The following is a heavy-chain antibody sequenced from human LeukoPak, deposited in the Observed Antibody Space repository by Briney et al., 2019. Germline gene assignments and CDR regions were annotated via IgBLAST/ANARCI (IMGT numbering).Heavy chain of an antibody. Sequence: GESLKIFCKGSGYSINNYWIGWARQMPGKGLEWMGIIYPADSDIRYSPSFQGQVTISADKSISTAYLQWSSLKASDTAMYYCARQEYCSGGSCYTWFDPWGQGTLVTVSS. CDR2: IYPADSDI. J-gene: IGHJ5*02. CDR1: GYSINNYW. D-gene: IGHD2-15*01. V-gene: IGHV5-51*01. CDR3: ARQEYCSGGSCYTWFDP.